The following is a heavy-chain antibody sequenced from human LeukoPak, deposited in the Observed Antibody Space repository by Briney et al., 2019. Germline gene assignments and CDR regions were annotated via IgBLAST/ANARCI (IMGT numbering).Heavy chain of an antibody. Sequence: SVKVSCKASGGTFSSYAISWVRQAPGQGLEWMGRIIPIFGTANYAQKFQGRVTITTDESTSTAYMEPSSLRSEDTAVYYCARDLDGLGYFDYWGQGTLVTVSS. CDR2: IIPIFGTA. V-gene: IGHV1-69*05. CDR1: GGTFSSYA. CDR3: ARDLDGLGYFDY. D-gene: IGHD1-1*01. J-gene: IGHJ4*02.